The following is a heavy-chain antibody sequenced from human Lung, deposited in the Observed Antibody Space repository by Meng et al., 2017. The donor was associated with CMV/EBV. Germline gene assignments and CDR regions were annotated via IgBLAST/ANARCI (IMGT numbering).Heavy chain of an antibody. J-gene: IGHJ6*02. V-gene: IGHV3-23*03. CDR3: AKGKWGGDYYYYGMDV. CDR1: GFTFSTFA. D-gene: IGHD3-16*01. Sequence: SCAASGFTFSTFAMSWVRQAPGKGLQWVSVIYSGDDSTYYADSVKGRFTISRDNSKNMLYLQMNSLRAEDSAVYFCAKGKWGGDYYYYGMDVWGRAXTVTVSS. CDR2: IYSGDDST.